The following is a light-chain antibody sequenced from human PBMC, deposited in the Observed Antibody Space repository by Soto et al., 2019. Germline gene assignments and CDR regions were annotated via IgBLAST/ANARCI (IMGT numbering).Light chain of an antibody. CDR1: SSDVGGYNY. CDR3: SSYTSSSTPYV. Sequence: QSSRPHPASLSGSPGQSHTISCTGTSSDVGGYNYVSWYQQHPGKAPKLIIYEVSNRPSGVSNRFSGSKSGNTASLTISGLQAEDEADYYCSSYTSSSTPYVFGTGTKVTGL. CDR2: EVS. J-gene: IGLJ1*01. V-gene: IGLV2-14*01.